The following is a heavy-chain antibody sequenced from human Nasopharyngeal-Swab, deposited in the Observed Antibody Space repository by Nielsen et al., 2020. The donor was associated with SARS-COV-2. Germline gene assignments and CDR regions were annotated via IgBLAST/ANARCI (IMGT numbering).Heavy chain of an antibody. CDR1: GFTFDDYA. Sequence: GGSLRLSCAASGFTFDDYAMHWVRQAPGKGLEWVSGISWNSGSTGYADSVKGRFTISRDNAKNSLYLQMNSLRAEDTAVYYCARGCGGSCSGWVPSRFDYWGQGILVTVSS. CDR3: ARGCGGSCSGWVPSRFDY. J-gene: IGHJ4*02. D-gene: IGHD2-21*02. CDR2: ISWNSGST. V-gene: IGHV3-9*01.